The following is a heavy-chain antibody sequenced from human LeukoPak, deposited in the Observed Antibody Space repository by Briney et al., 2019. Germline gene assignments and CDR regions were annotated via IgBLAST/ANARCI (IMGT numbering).Heavy chain of an antibody. CDR2: ISGSGTNT. Sequence: SGGSLRLSCAASGLTFSNYAMSWVRQAPGKGLKWVSVISGSGTNTYYADSVKGRFTISRDNSKNTLYLQMNSLRAEDTAVYYCAKENWVYNWKYDSSGSGINYWGQGTLVTVSS. D-gene: IGHD3-22*01. CDR3: AKENWVYNWKYDSSGSGINY. V-gene: IGHV3-23*01. J-gene: IGHJ4*02. CDR1: GLTFSNYA.